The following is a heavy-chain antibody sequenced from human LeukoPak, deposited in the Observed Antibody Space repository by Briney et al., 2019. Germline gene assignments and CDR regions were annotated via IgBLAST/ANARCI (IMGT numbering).Heavy chain of an antibody. V-gene: IGHV4-61*02. J-gene: IGHJ4*02. CDR1: GGSFTSGSYY. D-gene: IGHD2-15*01. CDR3: ARGAALAIDY. CDR2: ISTSGST. Sequence: SETLSLTCSVSGGSFTSGSYYWSWLRQPAGKGLEWIGRISTSGSTNYNPSLKSRVTMSLDTSKNQFSLKLNSLTAADTAVYYCARGAALAIDYWGQGALVTVSS.